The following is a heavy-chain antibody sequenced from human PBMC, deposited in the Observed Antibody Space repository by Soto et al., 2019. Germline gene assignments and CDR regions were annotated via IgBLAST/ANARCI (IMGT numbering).Heavy chain of an antibody. Sequence: PGGSLRLSCSASGFTFSSYAMHWVRQAPGKGLEYVSAISSNGGSTYYADSVKGRFTISRDNSKNTLYLQMSSLRAEDTAVYYCVQSPIHSRGWYQLLYWRPGTLHTVFS. CDR2: ISSNGGST. CDR3: VQSPIHSRGWYQLLY. CDR1: GFTFSSYA. D-gene: IGHD6-19*01. J-gene: IGHJ4*02. V-gene: IGHV3-64D*06.